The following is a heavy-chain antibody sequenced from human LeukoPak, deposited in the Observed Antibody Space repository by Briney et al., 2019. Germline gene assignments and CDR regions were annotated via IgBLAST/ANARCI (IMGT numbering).Heavy chain of an antibody. CDR1: GGSISSYY. Sequence: PSETLSLTCTVSGGSISSYYWNWIRQPPGKGLEWIGSIYNSGSTNYNHSLKSRVTISVDTSKNQFSLKLSSVTAADTAVYYCASSAGYSSSWYFYRESDAFDIWGQGTMVTVSS. V-gene: IGHV4-59*12. J-gene: IGHJ3*02. CDR3: ASSAGYSSSWYFYRESDAFDI. D-gene: IGHD6-13*01. CDR2: IYNSGST.